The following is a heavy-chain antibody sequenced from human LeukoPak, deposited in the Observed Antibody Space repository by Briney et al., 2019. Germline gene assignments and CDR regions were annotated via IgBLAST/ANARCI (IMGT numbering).Heavy chain of an antibody. CDR3: ALRDYDFWSGYWGQIDY. Sequence: SETLSLTCTVSGGSISSYYWSWIRQPPGKGLEWIGEINHSGSTNYNPSLKSRVTISVDTSKNQFSLKLSSVTAADTAVYYCALRDYDFWSGYWGQIDYWGQGTLVTVSS. CDR1: GGSISSYY. D-gene: IGHD3-3*01. V-gene: IGHV4-34*01. CDR2: INHSGST. J-gene: IGHJ4*02.